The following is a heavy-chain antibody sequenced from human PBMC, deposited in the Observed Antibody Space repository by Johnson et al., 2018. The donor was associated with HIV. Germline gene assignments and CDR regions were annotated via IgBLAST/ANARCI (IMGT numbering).Heavy chain of an antibody. D-gene: IGHD2-15*01. J-gene: IGHJ3*02. CDR1: GFSVSSYY. CDR3: ARRAGGLGYCSGGSCQGGAFDI. V-gene: IGHV3-66*04. Sequence: VQLVESGGGLVQPGGSLRLSCAASGFSVSSYYMSWVRQAPGKGLEWVSVLFSGGTTYYADSVRGRFTISRDNSKNTLFLQMNSLRAEDTALYYCARRAGGLGYCSGGSCQGGAFDIWGQGTMVTVSS. CDR2: LFSGGTT.